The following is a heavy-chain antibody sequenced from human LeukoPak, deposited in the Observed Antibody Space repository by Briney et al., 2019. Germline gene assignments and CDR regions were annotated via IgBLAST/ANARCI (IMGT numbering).Heavy chain of an antibody. J-gene: IGHJ3*02. D-gene: IGHD1-26*01. CDR1: GYTLTELS. V-gene: IGHV1-24*01. CDR3: ARDGGVGATPRLPGDI. Sequence: GASVKVSCKVSGYTLTELSMHWVRQAPGKGLEWMGGFDSEDGETIYAQKLQGRVTTTGDTSTDTAYMELSSLRSEDTAVYYCARDGGVGATPRLPGDIWGQGTMVTVSS. CDR2: FDSEDGET.